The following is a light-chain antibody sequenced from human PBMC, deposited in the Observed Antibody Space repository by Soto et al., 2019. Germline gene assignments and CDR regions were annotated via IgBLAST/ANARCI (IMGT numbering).Light chain of an antibody. CDR1: SSDVGGYNY. J-gene: IGLJ3*02. CDR2: EVT. V-gene: IGLV2-14*01. CDR3: SSYTRRSTHWV. Sequence: QSALTQPASVSGSPGQSITISCTGTSSDVGGYNYVSWYQQHPGKAPKLMIYEVTHRPSGVSNRFSGSKSGNTASLTISGLQAEDEADYYCSSYTRRSTHWVFGRGTKVTVL.